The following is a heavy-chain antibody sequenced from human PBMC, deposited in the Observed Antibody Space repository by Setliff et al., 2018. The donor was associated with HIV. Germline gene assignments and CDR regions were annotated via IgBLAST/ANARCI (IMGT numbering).Heavy chain of an antibody. CDR1: GFTFSSYA. D-gene: IGHD1-26*01. V-gene: IGHV3-23*01. CDR2: ISGSGGST. Sequence: GGSLRLSCAASGFTFSSYAMSWVRQAPGKGLEWVSAISGSGGSTYYADSVKGRFTISRDNAKNSLYLQMNSLRAEDTAVYYCARLKWELLLDYWGQGTLVTVSS. J-gene: IGHJ4*02. CDR3: ARLKWELLLDY.